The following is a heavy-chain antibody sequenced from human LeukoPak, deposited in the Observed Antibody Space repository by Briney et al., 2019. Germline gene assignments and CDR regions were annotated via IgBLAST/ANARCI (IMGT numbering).Heavy chain of an antibody. V-gene: IGHV4-38-2*01. CDR1: GYSISSGYY. D-gene: IGHD6-13*01. CDR2: IYHSGST. Sequence: SETLSLXCAVSGYSISSGYYWGWIRQPPGKGLEWIGSIYHSGSTYYNPSLKSRVTISVDTSKNQFSLKLSSVTAADTAVYYCARLAAAGTFYFDYWGQGTLVTVSS. J-gene: IGHJ4*02. CDR3: ARLAAAGTFYFDY.